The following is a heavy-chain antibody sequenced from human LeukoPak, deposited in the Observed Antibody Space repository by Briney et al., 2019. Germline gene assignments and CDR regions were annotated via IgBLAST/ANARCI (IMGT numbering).Heavy chain of an antibody. CDR1: GFTFSGSA. CDR3: TGRNDYYMDV. V-gene: IGHV3-73*01. J-gene: IGHJ6*03. CDR2: IRSKTNNYAT. Sequence: GGSLRLSCAASGFTFSGSAMHWVRQASGKGLEWVGHIRSKTNNYATAYVASLKDRFTISRDDSKNMAYLQMNSLKSEDTAVYYCTGRNDYYMDVWGKGTTVTVSS.